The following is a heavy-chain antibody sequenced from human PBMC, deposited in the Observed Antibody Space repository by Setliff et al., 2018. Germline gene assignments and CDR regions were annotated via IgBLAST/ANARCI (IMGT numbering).Heavy chain of an antibody. CDR3: ARAHYGSGSYGALQV. J-gene: IGHJ3*01. CDR2: IDWDDDK. D-gene: IGHD3-10*01. V-gene: IGHV2-70*04. Sequence: GSGPTLVNPTPTLTLTCTFSGFSLNTRDMRVSWLRQPPGKALEWLARIDWDDDKFYTTSLKTRLTISKDTSKNQVVLTMTNMDPVDTGTYYCARAHYGSGSYGALQVWGQGTLVTVSS. CDR1: GFSLNTRDMR.